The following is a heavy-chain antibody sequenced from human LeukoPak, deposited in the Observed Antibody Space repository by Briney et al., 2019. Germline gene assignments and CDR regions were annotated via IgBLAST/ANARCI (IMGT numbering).Heavy chain of an antibody. V-gene: IGHV3-66*01. CDR3: ASSYRLRYFDWLPAPIDY. J-gene: IGHJ4*02. CDR2: IYSGGST. D-gene: IGHD3-9*01. CDR1: GFTFSDYY. Sequence: GGSLRLSCAASGFTFSDYYMSWIRQAPGKGLEWVSVIYSGGSTYYADSVKGRFTISRDNSKNTLYLQMNSLRAEDTAVYYCASSYRLRYFDWLPAPIDYWGQGTLVTVSS.